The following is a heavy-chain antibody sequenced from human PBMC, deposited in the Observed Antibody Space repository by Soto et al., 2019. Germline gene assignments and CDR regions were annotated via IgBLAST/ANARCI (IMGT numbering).Heavy chain of an antibody. D-gene: IGHD2-2*01. V-gene: IGHV1-3*01. J-gene: IGHJ5*02. CDR1: GYTFNTYS. CDR2: INAANGNT. CDR3: ARAQGFCSTTTCYSEQGGFDP. Sequence: QDQLVQSGAEVKQPGASVKVSCEASGYTFNTYSIHWVRQAPGQRLEWMGWINAANGNTKYSQRFQGRVTITSDTSATTAYMELSSLTSDDTAVYYCARAQGFCSTTTCYSEQGGFDPWGQGTLVTVSS.